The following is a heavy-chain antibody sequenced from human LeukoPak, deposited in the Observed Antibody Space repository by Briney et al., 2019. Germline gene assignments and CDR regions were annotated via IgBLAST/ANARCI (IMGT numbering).Heavy chain of an antibody. D-gene: IGHD3-10*01. CDR3: ARITYGSKLYYYYYYMDV. V-gene: IGHV4-39*07. Sequence: NPSETLSLTCTVSGGSISSSSYYWGWIRQPPGEGLEWIGSIYYSGSTYYNPSLKSRVTISVDTSKNQFSLKLSSVTAADTAVYYCARITYGSKLYYYYYYMDVWGKGTTVTVSS. J-gene: IGHJ6*03. CDR1: GGSISSSSYY. CDR2: IYYSGST.